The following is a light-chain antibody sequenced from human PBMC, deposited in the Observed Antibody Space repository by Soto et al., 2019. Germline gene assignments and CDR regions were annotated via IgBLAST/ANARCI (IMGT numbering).Light chain of an antibody. CDR3: QQRANWPPLT. CDR1: QSVNIY. V-gene: IGKV3-11*01. Sequence: EIVLTQSPATLSLSPGERATLSCRASQSVNIYLAWYQHKPGQAPRLLIYDTSNRATGIPARFSGSGSGTDLTLTISSLEPEDFAVYYCQQRANWPPLTFGGGTKVEIK. J-gene: IGKJ4*01. CDR2: DTS.